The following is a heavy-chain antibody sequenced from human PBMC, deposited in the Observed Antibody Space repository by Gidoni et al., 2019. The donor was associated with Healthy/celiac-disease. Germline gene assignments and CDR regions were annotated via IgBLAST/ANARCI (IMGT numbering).Heavy chain of an antibody. CDR3: ARSIVVVPAVHDAFDI. CDR1: GYSFTSYW. V-gene: IGHV5-51*01. Sequence: VQLVQSGAAVKKPGESLKISCKGSGYSFTSYWIGWVRQMPGKGLEWMGIIYPGDSDTRYSPSFQGQVTISADKSISTAYLQWSSLKASDTAMYYCARSIVVVPAVHDAFDIWGQGTMVTVSS. D-gene: IGHD2-2*01. J-gene: IGHJ3*02. CDR2: IYPGDSDT.